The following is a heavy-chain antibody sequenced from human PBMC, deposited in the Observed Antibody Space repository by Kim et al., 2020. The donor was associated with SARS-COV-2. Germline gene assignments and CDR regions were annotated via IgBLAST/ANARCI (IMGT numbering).Heavy chain of an antibody. D-gene: IGHD6-13*01. Sequence: GGSLRLSCVASGFSFSTYWMHWVRQAPGKGLVWVSRINSDGSSTDYADSVKGRFSISRDNAKNTLYLQIDSLRVEDTAVYYCAKDSSSWTLYYLDYWGQGTPVTVSS. CDR3: AKDSSSWTLYYLDY. CDR2: INSDGSST. V-gene: IGHV3-74*01. J-gene: IGHJ4*02. CDR1: GFSFSTYW.